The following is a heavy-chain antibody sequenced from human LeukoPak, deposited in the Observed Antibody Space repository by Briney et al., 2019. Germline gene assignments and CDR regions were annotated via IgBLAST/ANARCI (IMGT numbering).Heavy chain of an antibody. CDR1: AFTFSSNW. Sequence: GGSLRLFCAASAFTFSSNWMSWVRQAPGKGLEWVANIKQDGSEKYYVDSVKGRFTITRDNAKNSLYRQMNRLRAEDTAVYYCARKNGRDYWGQGTLVTVSS. J-gene: IGHJ4*02. CDR2: IKQDGSEK. V-gene: IGHV3-7*01. CDR3: ARKNGRDY.